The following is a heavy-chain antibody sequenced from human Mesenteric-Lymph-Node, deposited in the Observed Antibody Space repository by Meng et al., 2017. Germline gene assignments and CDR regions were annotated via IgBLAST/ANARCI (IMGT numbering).Heavy chain of an antibody. CDR1: GGSFSGYY. J-gene: IGHJ4*02. V-gene: IGHV4-34*01. D-gene: IGHD6-19*01. CDR2: INHSGST. CDR3: ARGKNKQWLVPEGLLAY. Sequence: QVQLQQWGAGLLKPSETLSLPCAVYGGSFSGYYWSWIRQPPGKGLEWIGEINHSGSTNYNPSLKSRVTISVDTSKNQFSLKLSSVTAADTAVYYCARGKNKQWLVPEGLLAYWGQGTLVTVSS.